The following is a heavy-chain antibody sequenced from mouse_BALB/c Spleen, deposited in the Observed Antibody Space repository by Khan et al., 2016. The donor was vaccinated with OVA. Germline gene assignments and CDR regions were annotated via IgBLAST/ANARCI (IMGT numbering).Heavy chain of an antibody. CDR1: GFNIKNTY. CDR3: ASSLLLYAMDY. J-gene: IGHJ4*01. Sequence: VQLKQSGAEFVKPGASVRLSCTVSGFNIKNTYIQWVKQRPEQGLEWIGRIDPANGNTKYDPKFQDKATITADTSSNTAYLHLSSLTSEDTAVYYCASSLLLYAMDYWGQGTSVTVSS. D-gene: IGHD1-2*01. CDR2: IDPANGNT. V-gene: IGHV14-3*02.